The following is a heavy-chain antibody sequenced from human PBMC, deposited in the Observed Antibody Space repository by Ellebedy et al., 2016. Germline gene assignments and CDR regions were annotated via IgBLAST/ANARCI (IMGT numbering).Heavy chain of an antibody. CDR3: AVEGRASDAFEI. CDR2: IYYSGNT. CDR1: GGSITSGDYY. Sequence: SETLSLTXNVSGGSITSGDYYWSWIRQPPGKGLEWIGYIYYSGNTYYNPSLRSRLTISLDTSKSQFSLRLTSVIAADTAVYYCAVEGRASDAFEIWGQGTMVTVSS. V-gene: IGHV4-30-4*01. D-gene: IGHD2-15*01. J-gene: IGHJ3*02.